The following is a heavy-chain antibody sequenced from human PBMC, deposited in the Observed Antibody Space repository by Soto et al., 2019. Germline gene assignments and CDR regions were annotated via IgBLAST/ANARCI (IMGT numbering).Heavy chain of an antibody. V-gene: IGHV1-24*01. Sequence: GASVKVSCKVSGYTLTELSMHWVRQAPGKGLEWMGGFDPEDGETIYAQKFQGRVTMTEDTSTDTAYMELSSLRSEDTAVYYCATDGTGTGAYPGFDIWGQGTMVTVSS. CDR1: GYTLTELS. J-gene: IGHJ3*02. CDR2: FDPEDGET. D-gene: IGHD1-1*01. CDR3: ATDGTGTGAYPGFDI.